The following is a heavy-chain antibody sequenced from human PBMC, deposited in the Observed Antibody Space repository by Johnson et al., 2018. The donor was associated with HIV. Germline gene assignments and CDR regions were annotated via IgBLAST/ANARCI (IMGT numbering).Heavy chain of an antibody. D-gene: IGHD4-23*01. J-gene: IGHJ3*02. Sequence: EVQLLESGGGLVQPGGSLRLSCAASGFTVSSNYMSWVRQAPGKGLEWVSVIYSGGSTYYADSVKGRFTISRDNSKNTLYLQMNSLRAEDTAVYYCASSATTVVMEGFAFDIWGQGTMVTVSS. V-gene: IGHV3-66*02. CDR3: ASSATTVVMEGFAFDI. CDR1: GFTVSSNY. CDR2: IYSGGST.